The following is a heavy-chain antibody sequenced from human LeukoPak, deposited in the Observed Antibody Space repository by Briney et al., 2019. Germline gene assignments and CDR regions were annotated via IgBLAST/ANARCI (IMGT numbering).Heavy chain of an antibody. J-gene: IGHJ4*02. Sequence: GSSVNVSFKASGGTFSSYAISWVRQAPGQGPEWMGGIIPIFGTADYAQKFQGRVTITADESTSTAYMELSSLRSEDTAVYYCASEERWLQWGFDYWGQGTLVTVSS. CDR2: IIPIFGTA. CDR3: ASEERWLQWGFDY. V-gene: IGHV1-69*01. CDR1: GGTFSSYA. D-gene: IGHD5-24*01.